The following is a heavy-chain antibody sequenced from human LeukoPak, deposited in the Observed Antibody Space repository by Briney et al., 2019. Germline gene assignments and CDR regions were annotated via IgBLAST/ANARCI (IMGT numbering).Heavy chain of an antibody. D-gene: IGHD3-22*01. Sequence: GGSLRLSCAASGFTFGNYNMNWVRQAPGKGLEWVSSISSSSSYIYYADSVKGRFTISRDNAKNSLYLQMNSLRAEDTAVYYCAREGYYDSSGYRWKVDYWGQGTLVTVSS. CDR3: AREGYYDSSGYRWKVDY. CDR1: GFTFGNYN. CDR2: ISSSSSYI. J-gene: IGHJ4*02. V-gene: IGHV3-21*01.